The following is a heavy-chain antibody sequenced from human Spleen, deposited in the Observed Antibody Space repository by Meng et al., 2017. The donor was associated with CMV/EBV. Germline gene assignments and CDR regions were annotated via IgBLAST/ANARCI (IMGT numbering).Heavy chain of an antibody. V-gene: IGHV1-2*02. CDR1: GYTFTGYY. Sequence: ASVKVSCKASGYTFTGYYMHWVRQAPGQGLEWMGWINPNSGGTNYAQKFQGRVTMTRDTSISTAYMELSRLRSDDTAVYYCARPMRTDTPSSLNWFDPWGQGNLVTVSS. CDR2: INPNSGGT. CDR3: ARPMRTDTPSSLNWFDP. J-gene: IGHJ5*02. D-gene: IGHD5-18*01.